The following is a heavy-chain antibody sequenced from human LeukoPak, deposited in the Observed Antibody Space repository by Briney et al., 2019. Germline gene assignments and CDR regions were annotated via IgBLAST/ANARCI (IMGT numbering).Heavy chain of an antibody. V-gene: IGHV5-51*01. J-gene: IGHJ6*03. Sequence: PGGSLKISCKGSGYSFTSYWIGWVRQMPGKGLEWMGIIYPGDSDTRYSPSFQGQVTISADKSISTAYLQWSSLKASDTAMYYCARLTDSDPYYYYYMDVWGKGTTVTVSS. CDR1: GYSFTSYW. D-gene: IGHD3-10*01. CDR3: ARLTDSDPYYYYYMDV. CDR2: IYPGDSDT.